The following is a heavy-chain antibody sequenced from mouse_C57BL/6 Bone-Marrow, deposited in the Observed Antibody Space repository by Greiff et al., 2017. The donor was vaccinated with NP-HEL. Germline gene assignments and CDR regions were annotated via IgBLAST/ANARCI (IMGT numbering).Heavy chain of an antibody. CDR2: IYPGGGYP. Sequence: VQLQQSGAELVRPGTSVKMSCKASGYTFTNYWIGWAQQRPGHGLEWIGDIYPGGGYPNYTEKFKGKATLTADKSSSTAYMQFSSLTSEDSAIYYCARRWLLRDFDVWGTGTTVTVSA. D-gene: IGHD2-3*01. V-gene: IGHV1-63*01. CDR1: GYTFTNYW. J-gene: IGHJ1*03. CDR3: ARRWLLRDFDV.